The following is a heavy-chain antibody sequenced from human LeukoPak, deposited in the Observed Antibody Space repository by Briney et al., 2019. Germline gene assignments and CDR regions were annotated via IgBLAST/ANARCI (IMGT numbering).Heavy chain of an antibody. D-gene: IGHD6-19*01. CDR1: GFTFNNYA. Sequence: PGGSLRLSCAASGFTFNNYATSWVRQAPGKGLEWVSGISGSGGSTHYADSVKRRVTISRDNSKNTLYLQMNSLRVEDTALYYCAKVTSGWYGDAFDIWGQGTMVTVSS. J-gene: IGHJ3*02. CDR2: ISGSGGST. V-gene: IGHV3-23*01. CDR3: AKVTSGWYGDAFDI.